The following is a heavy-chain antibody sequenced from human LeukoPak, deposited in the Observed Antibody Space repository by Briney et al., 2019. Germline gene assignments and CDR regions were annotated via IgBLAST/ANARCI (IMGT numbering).Heavy chain of an antibody. Sequence: SETLSLTCTVSGASISSTTSYWAWVRQPPGKGLEWIGTVFYTGRTFYNPSLKSRVTVSVDTSKHQFSLKLNSVTAADAAVYYCARIRGYSTYDAYYFDFWGQGTLVTVSS. CDR1: GASISSTTSY. D-gene: IGHD5-12*01. V-gene: IGHV4-39*01. J-gene: IGHJ4*02. CDR3: ARIRGYSTYDAYYFDF. CDR2: VFYTGRT.